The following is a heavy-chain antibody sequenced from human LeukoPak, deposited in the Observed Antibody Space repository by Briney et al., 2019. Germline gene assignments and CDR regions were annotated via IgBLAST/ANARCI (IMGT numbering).Heavy chain of an antibody. V-gene: IGHV1-46*01. CDR1: GYTFTSYY. D-gene: IGHD2-15*01. CDR3: ARDHPVAATEIIDQDFDY. Sequence: EASVKVSCKASGYTFTSYYMHWVRQAPGQGLEWMGIVNPSGGSTSYAQKFQGRVTMARDMSTSTVYMELSSLRSEDTAVYYCARDHPVAATEIIDQDFDYWGQGTLVTVSS. J-gene: IGHJ4*02. CDR2: VNPSGGST.